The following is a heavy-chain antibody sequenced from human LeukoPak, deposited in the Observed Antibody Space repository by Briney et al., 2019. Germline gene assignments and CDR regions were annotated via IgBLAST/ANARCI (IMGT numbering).Heavy chain of an antibody. Sequence: SETLSLTCTVSGGSISSTSYSWGWIRQPPGKGLEWIGTIYYSGNTYYSPSLKSRVTISVDTSKNQFSLKPSSVTAADTAVYYCARTNLYGSGTNFVGLYYYYCYYMDVWGKGTTVTVSS. CDR3: ARTNLYGSGTNFVGLYYYYCYYMDV. CDR1: GGSISSTSYS. CDR2: IYYSGNT. V-gene: IGHV4-39*07. J-gene: IGHJ6*03. D-gene: IGHD3-10*01.